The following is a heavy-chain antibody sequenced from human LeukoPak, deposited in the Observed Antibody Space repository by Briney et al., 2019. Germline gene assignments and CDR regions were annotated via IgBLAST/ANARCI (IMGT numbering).Heavy chain of an antibody. V-gene: IGHV3-53*01. J-gene: IGHJ3*02. CDR1: RFTVSSNY. CDR3: ARELREHGVFDI. Sequence: GGSLRLSCAASRFTVSSNYMSWVRQAPGKGLEWVSEIYSDGSTNYAASVKGRFSISRDNSKNTVYLQMSSLRAEDTAIYYCARELREHGVFDIWGQGTMVTVSS. CDR2: IYSDGST. D-gene: IGHD1-26*01.